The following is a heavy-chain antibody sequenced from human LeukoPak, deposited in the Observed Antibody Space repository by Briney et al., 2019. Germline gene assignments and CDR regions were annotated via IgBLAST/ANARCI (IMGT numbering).Heavy chain of an antibody. D-gene: IGHD5-12*01. V-gene: IGHV1-2*02. CDR2: INPKSGGT. J-gene: IGHJ4*02. CDR3: ARSRYSAFFYFDY. CDR1: RYTFTAYY. Sequence: ASVKVSCKASRYTFTAYYMHWVRQAPGQGLQWMGWINPKSGGTNYAQKFKGRVTMTRDTSISTAYMELSRLRSDDTAVYYCARSRYSAFFYFDYWGQGALVTVSS.